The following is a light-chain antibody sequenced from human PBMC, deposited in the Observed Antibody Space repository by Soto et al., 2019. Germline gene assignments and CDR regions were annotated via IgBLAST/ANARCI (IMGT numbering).Light chain of an antibody. J-gene: IGLJ2*01. Sequence: QSVLTQPPSVSGAPGQMVTISCTGSSSNIGAGYDVHWYQQLPGTAPKLLIYGNSNRPSGVPDRFSGSKSGTSASLAITGLQAEDEADYYCQSYDSSLSVVVFGGGTKVTVL. V-gene: IGLV1-40*01. CDR2: GNS. CDR1: SSNIGAGYD. CDR3: QSYDSSLSVVV.